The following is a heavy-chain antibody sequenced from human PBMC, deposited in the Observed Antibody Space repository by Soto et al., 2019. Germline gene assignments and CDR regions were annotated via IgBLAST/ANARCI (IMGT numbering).Heavy chain of an antibody. D-gene: IGHD3-10*01. CDR2: ISSSAGTI. CDR1: GLTFSDHY. J-gene: IGHJ6*02. CDR3: ARAPYFGSGTYYYYAFDV. Sequence: QVQLVESGGGLVKPGGSLRLSCAASGLTFSDHYMTWIRQAPGKGLEWISYISSSAGTIYYADSVKGRFTISRDNAKNSLYLQMTNLRAEDTAVYYCARAPYFGSGTYYYYAFDVWGQGTTVNVSS. V-gene: IGHV3-11*01.